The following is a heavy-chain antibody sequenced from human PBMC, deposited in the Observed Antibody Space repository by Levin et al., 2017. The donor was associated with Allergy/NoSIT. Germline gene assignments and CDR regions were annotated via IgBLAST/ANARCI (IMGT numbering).Heavy chain of an antibody. V-gene: IGHV3-11*05. D-gene: IGHD4-17*01. CDR2: ISYGSGYT. CDR1: GFAFSDYY. Sequence: PGGSLRLSCAASGFAFSDYYMGWIRQAPGKGLEWVSYISYGSGYTNYADSVKGRFTISRDDAKNSLFLQMNDLRAEDTAVYYCAREFMALRTFDYWGPGTLVTVSS. J-gene: IGHJ4*02. CDR3: AREFMALRTFDY.